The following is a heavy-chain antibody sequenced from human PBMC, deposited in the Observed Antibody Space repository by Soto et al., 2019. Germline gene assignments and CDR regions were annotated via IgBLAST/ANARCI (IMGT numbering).Heavy chain of an antibody. D-gene: IGHD3-10*01. CDR1: GYTFTSYG. J-gene: IGHJ5*02. CDR3: ARDGPPRYYSGSGSTKCFDP. V-gene: IGHV1-18*01. Sequence: QVQLVQSGAEVKKPGASVKVSCKASGYTFTSYGISWVRQAPGQGLEWMGWISAYNGNTNYAQKLQGRVTMTTDTSTSTAYMELRSLRSDDSAVYYCARDGPPRYYSGSGSTKCFDPWGQGTLVTVSS. CDR2: ISAYNGNT.